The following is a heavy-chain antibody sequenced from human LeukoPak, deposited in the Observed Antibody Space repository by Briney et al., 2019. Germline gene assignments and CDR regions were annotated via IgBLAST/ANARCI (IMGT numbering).Heavy chain of an antibody. CDR3: AKQSTVTTGSLDY. D-gene: IGHD4-17*01. CDR2: ISWNSGSI. Sequence: GRSLRLSCAASGFTFDDYAMPWVRQAPGKGLEWVSGISWNSGSIGYADSVKGRFTISRDNAKNSLYLQMNSLRAEDTALYYCAKQSTVTTGSLDYWGQGTLVTVSS. V-gene: IGHV3-9*01. CDR1: GFTFDDYA. J-gene: IGHJ4*02.